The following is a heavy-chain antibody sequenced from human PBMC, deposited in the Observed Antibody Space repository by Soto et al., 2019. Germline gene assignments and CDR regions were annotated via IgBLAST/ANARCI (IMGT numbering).Heavy chain of an antibody. CDR1: GGSFSGYY. CDR3: AELNYYDSSGYYY. CDR2: INHSGST. D-gene: IGHD3-22*01. Sequence: SETLSLTCAVYGGSFSGYYWSWIRQPPGKGLEWIGEINHSGSTNYNPSLKSRVTISVDTSKNQFSLKLSSVTAADTAVYYCAELNYYDSSGYYYWGQGTLVTVSS. J-gene: IGHJ4*02. V-gene: IGHV4-34*01.